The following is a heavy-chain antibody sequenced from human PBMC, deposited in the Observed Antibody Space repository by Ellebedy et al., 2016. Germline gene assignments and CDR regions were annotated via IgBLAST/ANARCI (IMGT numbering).Heavy chain of an antibody. CDR1: GFTFGSYG. Sequence: GGSLRLSCAASGFTFGSYGMSWVRQAPGKGLEWVSVISGSGGSTYYADSVKGRFTISRDNSKNTLYLQMNSLRAEDTAVYYCARSLGELSSYQGTFDYWGQGTLVTVSS. J-gene: IGHJ4*02. D-gene: IGHD3-16*02. CDR2: ISGSGGST. V-gene: IGHV3-23*01. CDR3: ARSLGELSSYQGTFDY.